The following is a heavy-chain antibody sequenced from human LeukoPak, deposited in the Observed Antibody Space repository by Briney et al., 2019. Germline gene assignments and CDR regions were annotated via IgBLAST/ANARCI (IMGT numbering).Heavy chain of an antibody. D-gene: IGHD6-13*01. J-gene: IGHJ4*02. V-gene: IGHV4-61*05. CDR1: GGSISSSSYY. CDR2: IHYSGST. CDR3: ARHSSSYYDFDY. Sequence: SETLSLTCTVSGGSISSSSYYWSWIRQPPGKGLEWIGYIHYSGSTNYNPSLKSRVTISVDTSKNQFSLMLSSVTAADTAVYYCARHSSSYYDFDYWGQGTLVTVSS.